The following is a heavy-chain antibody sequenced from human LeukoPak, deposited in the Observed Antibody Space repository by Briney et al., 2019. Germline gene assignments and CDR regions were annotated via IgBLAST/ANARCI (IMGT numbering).Heavy chain of an antibody. CDR1: GGTFSSYA. CDR3: ARAGIAAAGTLDY. D-gene: IGHD6-13*01. V-gene: IGHV1-69*13. J-gene: IGHJ4*02. Sequence: PRASVKVSCKASGGTFSSYAISWVRQAPGQGLEWMGGIIPIFSTAIYAQKFQGRVTITADESTSTAYMELSSLRSEDTAVYYCARAGIAAAGTLDYWGQGTLVTVSS. CDR2: IIPIFSTA.